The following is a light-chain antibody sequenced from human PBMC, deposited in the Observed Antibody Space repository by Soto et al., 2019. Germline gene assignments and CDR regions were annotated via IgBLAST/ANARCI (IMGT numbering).Light chain of an antibody. CDR3: QQSYSLLT. CDR1: QSISRY. V-gene: IGKV1-39*01. J-gene: IGKJ1*01. Sequence: DIQMTQSPSSLSASVGDRVTINCRASQSISRYLNWYQHKPGKAPSLLIHAASSLQIGVPSRFSGSGSGTDFTLTITGLQPEDFATYYCQQSYSLLTFGQGTKVEIK. CDR2: AAS.